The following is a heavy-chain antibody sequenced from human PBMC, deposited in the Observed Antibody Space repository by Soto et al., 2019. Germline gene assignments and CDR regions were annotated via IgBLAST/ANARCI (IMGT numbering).Heavy chain of an antibody. CDR2: IYYSGST. Sequence: SETLSLTCTVSGGSISSYYWSWIRQPPGKGLEWIGYIYYSGSTNYNPSLKSRVTISVDTSKNQFSLKLSSVTAADTAVYYCARDRWELIFDYWGQGTLVTVSS. D-gene: IGHD1-26*01. CDR3: ARDRWELIFDY. V-gene: IGHV4-59*01. CDR1: GGSISSYY. J-gene: IGHJ4*02.